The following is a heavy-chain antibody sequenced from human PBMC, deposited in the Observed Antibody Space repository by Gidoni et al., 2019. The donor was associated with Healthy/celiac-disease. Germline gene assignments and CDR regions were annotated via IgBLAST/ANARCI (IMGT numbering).Heavy chain of an antibody. D-gene: IGHD3-10*01. CDR3: ARVPYYGSGSYQYYFDY. J-gene: IGHJ4*02. Sequence: EVQLVESGGGVVRPGGSLRLSCAPSGFTFVDYGMSWVRQAPGKGLEWVSGINWNGGSTGYADSVKGRFTISRDNAKNSLYLQMNSLRAEDTALYYCARVPYYGSGSYQYYFDYWGQGTLVTVSS. CDR1: GFTFVDYG. CDR2: INWNGGST. V-gene: IGHV3-20*04.